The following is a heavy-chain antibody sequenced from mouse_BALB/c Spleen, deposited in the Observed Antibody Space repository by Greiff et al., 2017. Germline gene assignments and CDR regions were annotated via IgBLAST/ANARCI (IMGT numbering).Heavy chain of an antibody. CDR3: ARTWYYRYDVGYAMDY. J-gene: IGHJ4*01. CDR2: INPSTGYT. Sequence: VQLQQSGAELAKPGASVKMSCKASGYTFTSYWMHWVKQRPGQGLEWIGYINPSTGYTEYNQKFKDKATLTADKSSSTAYMQLSSLTSEDSAVYYCARTWYYRYDVGYAMDYWGQGTSVTVSS. CDR1: GYTFTSYW. V-gene: IGHV1-7*01. D-gene: IGHD2-14*01.